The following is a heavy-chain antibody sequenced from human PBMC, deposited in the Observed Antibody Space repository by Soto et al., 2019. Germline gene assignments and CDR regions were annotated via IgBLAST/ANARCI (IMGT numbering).Heavy chain of an antibody. Sequence: QVRLVQSGAEVGQPGASVKVSCKASGHTSRNNGISWVRQAPGQGLEWMGFINANTGATNYARKFRGRLTLTTDTFTRTVDMELRSLRSDDTVVYYCGRDEDQWAQRFLDYWGQGTLVTVSS. J-gene: IGHJ4*02. V-gene: IGHV1-18*01. CDR3: GRDEDQWAQRFLDY. CDR1: GHTSRNNG. D-gene: IGHD1-26*01. CDR2: INANTGAT.